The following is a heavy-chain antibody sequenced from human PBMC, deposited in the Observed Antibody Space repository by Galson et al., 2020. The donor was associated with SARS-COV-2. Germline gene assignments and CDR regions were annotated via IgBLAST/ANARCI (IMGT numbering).Heavy chain of an antibody. V-gene: IGHV3-9*01. Sequence: GGSLRLSCVASGFTFDDYAMHWVRQAAGKGLEWVSGLTWNSDIIDYSDSVKGRFTISRDNAKNSLYLQMNRLRPEDTALYYCVKGPRVDFWSDYYSGMDVWDQGTTVTVSS. D-gene: IGHD3-3*01. J-gene: IGHJ6*02. CDR3: VKGPRVDFWSDYYSGMDV. CDR1: GFTFDDYA. CDR2: LTWNSDII.